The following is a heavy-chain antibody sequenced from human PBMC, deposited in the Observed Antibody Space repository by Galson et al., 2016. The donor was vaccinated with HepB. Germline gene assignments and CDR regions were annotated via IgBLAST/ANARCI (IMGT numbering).Heavy chain of an antibody. V-gene: IGHV4-4*01. CDR2: IYHSGDT. D-gene: IGHD2-8*02. CDR3: ARDCTGGTCKFALYDAFDI. CDR1: GDSIGSDTNW. Sequence: LSLTCTVSGDSIGSDTNWWSWVRQSPGKGLEWIGEIYHSGDTNYNPSLKSRVTMSVDTSKSQFSLRLSSVTAADTALYFCARDCTGGTCKFALYDAFDIWGPGIMVTVSS. J-gene: IGHJ3*02.